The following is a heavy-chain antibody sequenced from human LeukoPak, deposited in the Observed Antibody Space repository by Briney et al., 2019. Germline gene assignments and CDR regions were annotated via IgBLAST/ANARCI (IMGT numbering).Heavy chain of an antibody. CDR1: GYTFTSYG. V-gene: IGHV1-18*01. CDR3: AREYRYYDILTGYYLLDY. CDR2: ISAYNGNT. Sequence: ASVKVSCKASGYTFTSYGISWVRQAPGQGLEWMGWISAYNGNTNYAQKLQGRVTMTTDTSTSTAYMELRSLRSDDTAVYYCAREYRYYDILTGYYLLDYWGQGTLVTVSS. J-gene: IGHJ4*02. D-gene: IGHD3-9*01.